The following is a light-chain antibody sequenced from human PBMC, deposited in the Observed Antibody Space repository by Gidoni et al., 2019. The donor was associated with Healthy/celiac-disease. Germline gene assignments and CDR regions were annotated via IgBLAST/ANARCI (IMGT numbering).Light chain of an antibody. CDR3: QQSYSTPYT. V-gene: IGKV1-39*01. CDR2: AAS. CDR1: QSISSY. Sequence: DIQMTQSPSSLSASVGDRVTITCRASQSISSYLNWYQQKPGKAPKLLIYAASSLQSGVPSRLSGSGSGTDFTLTISSLQPEDFATYYCQQSYSTPYTFGQXTKLEIK. J-gene: IGKJ2*01.